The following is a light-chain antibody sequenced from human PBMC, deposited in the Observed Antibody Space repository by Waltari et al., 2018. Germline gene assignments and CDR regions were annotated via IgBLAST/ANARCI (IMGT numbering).Light chain of an antibody. J-gene: IGLJ2*01. CDR3: NSYTSSSILEVV. V-gene: IGLV2-14*03. CDR2: DVS. Sequence: QSALTQPASVSGSPGQSITISCTGTSSDVGGYKYVSWYQQHPGKAPKLMIYDVSNRPSGFSNRFSGSKSGNPASLTISGLQAEDEADYYCNSYTSSSILEVVFGGGTKLTVL. CDR1: SSDVGGYKY.